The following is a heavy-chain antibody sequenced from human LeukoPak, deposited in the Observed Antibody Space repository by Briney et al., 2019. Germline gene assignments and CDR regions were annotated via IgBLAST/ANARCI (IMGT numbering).Heavy chain of an antibody. CDR2: MNPNNGRT. J-gene: IGHJ6*03. V-gene: IGHV1-8*01. Sequence: GASVKVSCEASGYTFINYDINWVRQATGQGLEWMGWMNPNNGRTGYAQKFQGRVTMTRNSSISTAYMELNTLTSDDTAVYYCARGSWITGTTSYYYHMDVWGKGTTVTVSS. CDR1: GYTFINYD. CDR3: ARGSWITGTTSYYYHMDV. D-gene: IGHD1-7*01.